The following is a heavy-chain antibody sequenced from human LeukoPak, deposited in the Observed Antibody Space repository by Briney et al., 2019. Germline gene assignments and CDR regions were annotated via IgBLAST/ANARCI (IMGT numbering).Heavy chain of an antibody. V-gene: IGHV5-51*01. D-gene: IGHD3-10*01. CDR1: GYRFTSYW. J-gene: IGHJ5*02. CDR3: ARVMVRGENWFDP. CDR2: IYPGDSDT. Sequence: GESLKISCKGSGYRFTSYWIGWVRPMPGKGLEWMGIIYPGDSDTTYSPSFQGQVTISADKSISTAYLQWSSLRSDDTAVYYCARVMVRGENWFDPWGQGTLVTVSS.